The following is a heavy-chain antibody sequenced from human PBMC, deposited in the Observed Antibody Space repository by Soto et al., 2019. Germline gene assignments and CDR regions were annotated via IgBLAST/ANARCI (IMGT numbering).Heavy chain of an antibody. CDR1: GYSFRTHG. CDR3: ARDLGYCNSSGCFRNWFDP. Sequence: QVQLVQSGAEVKTPGASVKVSCRASGYSFRTHGISWVRQAPGQGLEWMGWISTYDDKTNFPQKLQGRITMTTDTSTSTAYMELRSLRSDDTAVYFCARDLGYCNSSGCFRNWFDPWGQGPLVTVSS. D-gene: IGHD2-15*01. J-gene: IGHJ5*02. CDR2: ISTYDDKT. V-gene: IGHV1-18*01.